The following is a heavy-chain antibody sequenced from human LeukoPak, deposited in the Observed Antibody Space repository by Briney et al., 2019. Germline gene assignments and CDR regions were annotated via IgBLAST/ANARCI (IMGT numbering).Heavy chain of an antibody. D-gene: IGHD1-26*01. CDR1: GFTFSNFW. Sequence: GGSLRLSCTASGFTFSNFWMGWVRQAPGKGLEWVANIKQDETEKFYLGSVKGRFTISRDNSKNTLYLQMNGLRAEDTAIYYCARAVYSGGYGGYYFDYWGQGTLVTVSS. V-gene: IGHV3-7*03. CDR3: ARAVYSGGYGGYYFDY. J-gene: IGHJ4*02. CDR2: IKQDETEK.